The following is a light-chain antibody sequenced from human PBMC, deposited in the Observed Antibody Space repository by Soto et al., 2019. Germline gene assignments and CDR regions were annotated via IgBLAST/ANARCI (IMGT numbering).Light chain of an antibody. Sequence: DIQMTQSPSSLSASVGDRVTITCQASHHISDYLNWYQQKPGKAPKLLIYDASNLQTGVPARFRGSGSGTHFTLTITRLQAEDAATYFCLQYDTVPRLFGGGTKGEIK. V-gene: IGKV1-33*01. CDR3: LQYDTVPRL. J-gene: IGKJ4*01. CDR1: HHISDY. CDR2: DAS.